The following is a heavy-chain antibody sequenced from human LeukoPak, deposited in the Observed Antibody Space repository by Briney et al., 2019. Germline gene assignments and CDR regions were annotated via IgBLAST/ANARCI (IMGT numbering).Heavy chain of an antibody. D-gene: IGHD6-19*01. CDR2: IGTAGDT. CDR1: GFTFSSYD. J-gene: IGHJ4*02. V-gene: IGHV3-13*01. Sequence: GGSLRLSCAASGFTFSSYDMHWVRQATGKGLEWVSAIGTAGDTYYPGSVKGRFTISRENAKNSLYLQMNSLRAGDTAVYYCARAEEGAVEFDYWGQGTLVTVSS. CDR3: ARAEEGAVEFDY.